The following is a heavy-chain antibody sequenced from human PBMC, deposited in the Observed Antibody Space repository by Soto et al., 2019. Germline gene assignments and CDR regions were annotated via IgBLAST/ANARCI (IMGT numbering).Heavy chain of an antibody. J-gene: IGHJ4*02. CDR2: MTPNSGGT. CDR1: GYSFIGYY. Sequence: QVQLVQSGAEVKKPGASVKVSCKASGYSFIGYYIHWVRQAPGQGLEWMGWMTPNSGGTDYAQKFQGRVTMTRDTSISTAYMELNSLSSDDMAVYYCPRASMIVEKYDFWGQGTQVTVSS. CDR3: PRASMIVEKYDF. V-gene: IGHV1-2*02. D-gene: IGHD3-22*01.